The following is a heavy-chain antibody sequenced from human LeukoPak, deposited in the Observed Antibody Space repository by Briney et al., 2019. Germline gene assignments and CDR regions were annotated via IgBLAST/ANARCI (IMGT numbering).Heavy chain of an antibody. V-gene: IGHV3-48*01. J-gene: IGHJ4*02. CDR1: GFTFNGYG. D-gene: IGHD6-13*01. CDR2: ISSISSTI. Sequence: PGGSLRLSCAASGFTFNGYGMNWVRQAPGKGLEWVSYISSISSTIYYSDSVKGRFTISRDNSKNTLYLQMNSLRAEDTAVYYCAKVARAYSSSWYLDFQDYWGQGTLVTVSS. CDR3: AKVARAYSSSWYLDFQDY.